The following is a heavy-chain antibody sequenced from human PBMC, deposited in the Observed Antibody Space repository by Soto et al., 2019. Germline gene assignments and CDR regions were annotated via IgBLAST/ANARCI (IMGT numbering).Heavy chain of an antibody. V-gene: IGHV3-21*01. J-gene: IGHJ6*02. CDR1: GFTFSSYS. Sequence: EVQLVESGGGLVKPGGSLRLSCAASGFTFSSYSMNWVRQAPGKGLEWVSSISSSSSYIYYADSVKGRFTISRDNAKNSLYRQMNSLGGEDTAVYYCASVRVSPVGATEQYYYYYGMDVWGQGSTVNVSS. D-gene: IGHD3-3*01. CDR2: ISSSSSYI. CDR3: ASVRVSPVGATEQYYYYYGMDV.